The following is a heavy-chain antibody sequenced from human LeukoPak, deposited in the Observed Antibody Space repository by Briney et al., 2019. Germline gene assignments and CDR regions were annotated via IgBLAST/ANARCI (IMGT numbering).Heavy chain of an antibody. Sequence: SETLSLTCTVSGGSISSYYWSWIRQPPGKGLEWIGYIYYSGSTNYNPSLKSRVTISVDTSKNQFSLKLSSVTAADTAVYYCARGGEAEYYYDSSGYYDYWGQGTLVTVPS. CDR3: ARGGEAEYYYDSSGYYDY. J-gene: IGHJ4*02. CDR2: IYYSGST. CDR1: GGSISSYY. D-gene: IGHD3-22*01. V-gene: IGHV4-59*01.